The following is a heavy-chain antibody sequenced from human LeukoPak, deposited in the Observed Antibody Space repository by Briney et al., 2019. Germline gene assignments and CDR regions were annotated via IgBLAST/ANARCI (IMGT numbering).Heavy chain of an antibody. Sequence: ASVKVSCKASGYTCTSYGISWVRQAPGQGLEWMGWISAYNGNTNYAQKLQGRVTMTTDTSTSTAYMELRSLRSDDTAVYYCARNTYYYDSSGYYSYWGQGTLVTVSS. J-gene: IGHJ4*02. CDR1: GYTCTSYG. CDR2: ISAYNGNT. V-gene: IGHV1-18*01. D-gene: IGHD3-22*01. CDR3: ARNTYYYDSSGYYSY.